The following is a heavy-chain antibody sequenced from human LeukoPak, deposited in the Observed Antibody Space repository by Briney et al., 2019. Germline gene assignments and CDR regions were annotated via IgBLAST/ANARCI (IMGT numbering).Heavy chain of an antibody. V-gene: IGHV3-23*01. J-gene: IGHJ4*02. Sequence: PGGSLRLSCAASGFPFSSYSMTWVRQAPGKGLEWVSAISGSGGSTYYADSVKGRFTISRDNSKNTLYLQMNSLRAEDTAVHYCAKGDYSNYVRSYFDYWGQGALVTVSS. CDR1: GFPFSSYS. D-gene: IGHD4-11*01. CDR2: ISGSGGST. CDR3: AKGDYSNYVRSYFDY.